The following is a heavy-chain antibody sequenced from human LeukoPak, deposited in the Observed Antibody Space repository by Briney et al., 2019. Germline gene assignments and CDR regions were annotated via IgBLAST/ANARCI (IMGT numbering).Heavy chain of an antibody. D-gene: IGHD3-10*01. J-gene: IGHJ6*02. Sequence: GGSLRLSCAASGFTFSSYGMHWVRQAPGKGLEWVAVIWYDGSNKYYADSVKGRFTISRDNSKNTLYLQMNSLRAEDTAVYYCARDDYYGSGSYFYYYGMDVWGQGTTVTVSS. CDR3: ARDDYYGSGSYFYYYGMDV. CDR2: IWYDGSNK. CDR1: GFTFSSYG. V-gene: IGHV3-33*01.